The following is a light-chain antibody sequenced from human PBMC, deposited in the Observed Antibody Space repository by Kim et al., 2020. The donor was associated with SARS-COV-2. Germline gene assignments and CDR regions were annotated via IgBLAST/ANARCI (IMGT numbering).Light chain of an antibody. CDR2: QDN. Sequence: SYELTQPPSVSVSPGQTASITCSGDKLGDKYACWYQQNPGQSPVLVIYQDNKRPSGIPERFSGSNSGNTATLTISGTQAMDEADYYCQAWDSSTVIFGGGTQLTVL. CDR1: KLGDKY. J-gene: IGLJ2*01. CDR3: QAWDSSTVI. V-gene: IGLV3-1*01.